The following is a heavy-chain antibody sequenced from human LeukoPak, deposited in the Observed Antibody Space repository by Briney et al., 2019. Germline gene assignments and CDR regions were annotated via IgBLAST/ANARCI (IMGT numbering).Heavy chain of an antibody. CDR3: ARRVWYNILTGYSSFDY. V-gene: IGHV4-59*08. Sequence: PSETLSLTCTVSGGSISSCYWSWIRQPPGKGLEWIGYIYYSGSTNYNPSLKSRVTISVDTSKNQFSLKLSSVTAADTAVYYCARRVWYNILTGYSSFDYWGQGTLVTVSS. D-gene: IGHD3-9*01. CDR2: IYYSGST. CDR1: GGSISSCY. J-gene: IGHJ4*02.